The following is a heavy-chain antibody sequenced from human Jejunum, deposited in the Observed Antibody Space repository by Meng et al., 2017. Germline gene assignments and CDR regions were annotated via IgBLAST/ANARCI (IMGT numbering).Heavy chain of an antibody. CDR3: ARGVTREVDY. Sequence: ASVKVSCKASGYTFTSLHINWMRQATGEGREWMGWMDPANGNTAYAQKFQDRVAMTRDTTISTAYMELSSLRSDDTAVYYCARGVTREVDYWGQGTLVTVSS. CDR1: GYTFTSLH. V-gene: IGHV1-8*01. J-gene: IGHJ4*02. D-gene: IGHD5-18*01. CDR2: MDPANGNT.